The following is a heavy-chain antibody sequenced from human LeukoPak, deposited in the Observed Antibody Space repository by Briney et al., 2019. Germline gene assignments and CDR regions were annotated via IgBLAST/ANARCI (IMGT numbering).Heavy chain of an antibody. Sequence: GGSLRLSCAASGFTLNNYWMSWVRQAPGKGLQWVANMNRDGSERYYLDSVEGRFTISRDNPKNSLYLEMNSLRAEDTAVYYRAGASITMVRGVIPLLGNWFDPWGQGTLVTVSS. CDR1: GFTLNNYW. D-gene: IGHD3-10*01. J-gene: IGHJ5*02. V-gene: IGHV3-7*04. CDR3: AGASITMVRGVIPLLGNWFDP. CDR2: MNRDGSER.